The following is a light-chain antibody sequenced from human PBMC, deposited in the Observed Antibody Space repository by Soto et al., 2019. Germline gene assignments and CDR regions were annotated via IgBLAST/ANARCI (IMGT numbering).Light chain of an antibody. CDR2: DAS. J-gene: IGKJ4*01. CDR3: QQRSNWPLA. Sequence: EIVLTQSPATLSLSPGERATLSCRASQSVSSYLAWYQQKPGQAPRLLIYDASNRAPGIPARFSGSGSGTDFPPTISSLGPEDFAVYYCQQRSNWPLAFGGGTKVEIK. V-gene: IGKV3-11*01. CDR1: QSVSSY.